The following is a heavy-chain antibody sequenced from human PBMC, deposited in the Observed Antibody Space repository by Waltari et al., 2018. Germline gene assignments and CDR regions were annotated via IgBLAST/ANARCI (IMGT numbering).Heavy chain of an antibody. Sequence: EVQLLESGGGLVQPGGSLRLSCAASGFTFSSYAMRWVRQAPGKGLEWVSVIYSGGSSTYYADSVKGRFTISRDNSKNTLYLQMNSLRAEDTAVYYCAKAPIVGATTAFDYRGQGTLVTVSS. J-gene: IGHJ4*02. V-gene: IGHV3-23*03. CDR3: AKAPIVGATTAFDY. CDR1: GFTFSSYA. D-gene: IGHD1-26*01. CDR2: IYSGGSST.